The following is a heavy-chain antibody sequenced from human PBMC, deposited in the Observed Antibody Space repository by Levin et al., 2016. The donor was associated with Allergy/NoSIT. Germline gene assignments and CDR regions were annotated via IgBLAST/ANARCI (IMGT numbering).Heavy chain of an antibody. Sequence: GALRLSCAVYGGSFSGYYWSWIRQPPGKGLEWIGEINHSGSTNYNPSLKSRVTISVDTSKNQFSLKLSSVTAADTAVYYCARVLGYCSGGSCPFYYYYYGMNVWGQGTTVTVSS. CDR1: GGSFSGYY. J-gene: IGHJ6*02. CDR2: INHSGST. D-gene: IGHD2-15*01. V-gene: IGHV4-34*01. CDR3: ARVLGYCSGGSCPFYYYYYGMNV.